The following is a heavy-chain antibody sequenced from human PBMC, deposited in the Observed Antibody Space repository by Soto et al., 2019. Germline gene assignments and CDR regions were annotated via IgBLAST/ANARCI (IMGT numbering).Heavy chain of an antibody. CDR1: GGSISSSSYY. V-gene: IGHV4-39*01. CDR2: IYYSGST. J-gene: IGHJ4*02. Sequence: PSETLSLTCTVSGGSISSSSYYWGWIRQPPGKGLEWIGSIYYSGSTYYNPSLKSRVTISVDTSKNQFSLKLSSVTAADTAVYYCAGNPKYSGYDQTFDYWGQGTLVTVSS. D-gene: IGHD5-12*01. CDR3: AGNPKYSGYDQTFDY.